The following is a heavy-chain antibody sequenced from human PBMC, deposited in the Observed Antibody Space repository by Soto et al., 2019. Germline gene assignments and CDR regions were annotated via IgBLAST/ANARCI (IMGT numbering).Heavy chain of an antibody. J-gene: IGHJ4*02. CDR3: AREWEQTRAFDY. CDR2: INPSGGST. V-gene: IGHV1-46*01. D-gene: IGHD1-26*01. CDR1: VYSLTIYY. Sequence: ASVKGSCNASVYSLTIYYMHWRRQAPGQGLEWMGIINPSGGSTSYAQKFQGRVTMTRDMSTSTVYMELSSLRSEDTAVYYCAREWEQTRAFDYWGQGTLVTVSS.